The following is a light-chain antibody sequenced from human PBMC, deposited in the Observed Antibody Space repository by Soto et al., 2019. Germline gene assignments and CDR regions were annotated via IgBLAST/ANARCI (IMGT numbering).Light chain of an antibody. V-gene: IGKV1-5*03. CDR2: KAS. CDR3: QQYSSYSTLT. Sequence: DIQMTQSPSTLSASVGDRVTITCRASQSISSWLAWYQQKPGKAPKLLIYKASSLESGVPSRFSGSGSGTEFTLTISSLQPDDFATDYCQQYSSYSTLTFGGRTKVEIK. CDR1: QSISSW. J-gene: IGKJ4*01.